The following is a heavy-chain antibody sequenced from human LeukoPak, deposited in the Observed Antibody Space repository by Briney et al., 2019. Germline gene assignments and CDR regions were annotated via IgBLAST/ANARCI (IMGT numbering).Heavy chain of an antibody. CDR1: GGSFSGYY. Sequence: SETLSLTCAVYGGSFSGYYWSWIRQPPGKGLEWIGEINHSGSTNYNPSLKSRVTISVDTSKNRFSLKPSSVTAADTAVYYCARLHYYDTDLDYWGQGTLVTVSS. CDR2: INHSGST. V-gene: IGHV4-34*01. D-gene: IGHD3-22*01. CDR3: ARLHYYDTDLDY. J-gene: IGHJ4*02.